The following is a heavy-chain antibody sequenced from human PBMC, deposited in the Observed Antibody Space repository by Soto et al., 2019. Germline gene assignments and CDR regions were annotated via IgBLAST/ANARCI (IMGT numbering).Heavy chain of an antibody. V-gene: IGHV1-2*02. J-gene: IGHJ6*02. CDR3: ARGNAITIFGVPSFFSPSLDV. CDR1: GYTFTDYY. D-gene: IGHD3-3*01. CDR2: ISPYSGGT. Sequence: QVQLVQSGAEVKKPGASVKVSCKPSGYTFTDYYLHWVRQAPGQGLEWMGCISPYSGGTNAAHKFQGRVTMSSNTSISTVYMELNRLRSDDTALSFCARGNAITIFGVPSFFSPSLDVWGQGTTVIVSS.